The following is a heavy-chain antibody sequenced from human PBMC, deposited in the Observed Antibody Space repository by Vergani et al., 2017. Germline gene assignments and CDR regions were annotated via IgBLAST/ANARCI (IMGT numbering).Heavy chain of an antibody. Sequence: QVQLQESGPGLVKPSETLSLTCTVSGGSVSSGSYYWSWIRQPAGKGLEWIGYIYYSGSTNYNPSLKSRVTISVDTSKNQFSLKLSSVTAADTAVYYCARSIAAAIGDAFDIWGQGTMVTVSS. J-gene: IGHJ3*02. CDR2: IYYSGST. D-gene: IGHD6-13*01. CDR1: GGSVSSGSYY. V-gene: IGHV4-61*10. CDR3: ARSIAAAIGDAFDI.